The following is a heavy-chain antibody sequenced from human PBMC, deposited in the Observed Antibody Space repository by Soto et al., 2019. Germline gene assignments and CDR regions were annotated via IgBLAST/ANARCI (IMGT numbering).Heavy chain of an antibody. CDR2: ISAYNGNT. Sequence: GSSVKVCCKASGYTFTSYGISWVRQAPVQGLEWMGWISAYNGNTNYAQKLQGRVTMTTDTYTSTAYMELRSLRSDDTAVYYCAIVRGYCSSTSCEIDAVEIGGQGTMVTVSS. V-gene: IGHV1-18*04. CDR1: GYTFTSYG. CDR3: AIVRGYCSSTSCEIDAVEI. D-gene: IGHD2-2*01. J-gene: IGHJ3*02.